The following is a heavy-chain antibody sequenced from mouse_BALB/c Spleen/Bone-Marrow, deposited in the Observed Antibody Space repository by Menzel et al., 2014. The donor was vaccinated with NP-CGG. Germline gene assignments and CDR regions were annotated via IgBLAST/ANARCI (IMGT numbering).Heavy chain of an antibody. J-gene: IGHJ1*01. D-gene: IGHD1-2*01. V-gene: IGHV4-1*02. Sequence: EVKVEESGGGLVQPGGSLKLSCAASGFDFSRYWMTWVRQAPGKGLEWIGEINPDSSTINYTPSLKDKFIISRDNAKNTLYLRMSKVRSEDTALYYCARPGYYGYQDVWGAGTTVTVSS. CDR1: GFDFSRYW. CDR3: ARPGYYGYQDV. CDR2: INPDSSTI.